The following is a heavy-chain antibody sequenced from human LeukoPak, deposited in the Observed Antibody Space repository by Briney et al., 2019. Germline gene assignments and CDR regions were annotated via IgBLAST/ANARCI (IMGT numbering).Heavy chain of an antibody. Sequence: GGSLRLSCAASGFTFSGSSMHWVRQASGKGLEWVGRIRSKAHSYATAYAASVEGRFTISRDDSKNTAYLQMNSLESDDTAVYYCTRPPRTDYNDAFDIWGQGTMLTVSS. D-gene: IGHD4-11*01. CDR1: GFTFSGSS. CDR3: TRPPRTDYNDAFDI. V-gene: IGHV3-73*01. J-gene: IGHJ3*02. CDR2: IRSKAHSYAT.